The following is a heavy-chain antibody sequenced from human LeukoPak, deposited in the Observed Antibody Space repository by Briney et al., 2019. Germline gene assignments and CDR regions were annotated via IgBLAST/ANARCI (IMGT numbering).Heavy chain of an antibody. Sequence: PGGSLRLSCAASGFTFSSYAMSWVGQAPGKGLEWVSAISGSGDNTYFADSVKGRFTISRDNSKNTLYLHMSSLRAEDTAVYYCAKDPPYCSSTSCYVFDYWGQGTLVTVSS. CDR2: ISGSGDNT. CDR3: AKDPPYCSSTSCYVFDY. D-gene: IGHD2-2*01. CDR1: GFTFSSYA. J-gene: IGHJ4*02. V-gene: IGHV3-23*01.